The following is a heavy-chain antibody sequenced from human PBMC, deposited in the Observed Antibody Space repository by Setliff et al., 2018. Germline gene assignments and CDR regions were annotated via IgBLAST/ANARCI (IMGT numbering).Heavy chain of an antibody. D-gene: IGHD3-3*01. V-gene: IGHV3-21*01. Sequence: LRLSCAASGFTFSSYSMNWVRQAPGKGLEWVSSISSSSSYIYYADSVKGRFTISRDNAKNSLYLQMNSLRAEDTAVYYCARDRSNTIFGVDNAFDYWGQGTLVTVS. CDR2: ISSSSSYI. J-gene: IGHJ4*02. CDR1: GFTFSSYS. CDR3: ARDRSNTIFGVDNAFDY.